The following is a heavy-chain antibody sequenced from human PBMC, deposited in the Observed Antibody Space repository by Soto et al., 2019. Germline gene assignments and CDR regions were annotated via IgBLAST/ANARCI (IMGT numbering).Heavy chain of an antibody. CDR1: GYTFSNYG. CDR3: ARDWYFYGSGSPNHMDV. D-gene: IGHD3-10*01. J-gene: IGHJ6*03. CDR2: ISALNGNS. V-gene: IGHV1-18*01. Sequence: QVQLVQSGDEMRKPGASVKVSCQASGYTFSNYGITWVRQAPGQGLEWMGWISALNGNSKYAQSLQGRLTLTTDTSTSTAYMELRSLRSDDTAVYYCARDWYFYGSGSPNHMDVWGKGTTVSVSS.